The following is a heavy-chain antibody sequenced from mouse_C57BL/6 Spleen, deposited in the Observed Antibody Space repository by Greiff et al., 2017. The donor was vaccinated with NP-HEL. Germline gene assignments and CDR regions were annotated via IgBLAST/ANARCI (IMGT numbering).Heavy chain of an antibody. Sequence: QVQLQQPGAELVKPGASVKLSCKASGYTFTSYWMHWVKQRPGRGLEWIGRIDPNSGGTKYNEKFKRKATLTVDKPYSTAYMQLSSLTAEDSAVYYCARWVYGNYEGWFAYWGQGTLVTVSA. D-gene: IGHD2-1*01. J-gene: IGHJ3*01. CDR3: ARWVYGNYEGWFAY. V-gene: IGHV1-72*01. CDR2: IDPNSGGT. CDR1: GYTFTSYW.